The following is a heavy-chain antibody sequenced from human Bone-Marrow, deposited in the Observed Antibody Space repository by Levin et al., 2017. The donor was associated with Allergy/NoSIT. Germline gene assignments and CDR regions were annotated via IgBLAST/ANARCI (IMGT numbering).Heavy chain of an antibody. J-gene: IGHJ4*02. V-gene: IGHV3-23*01. D-gene: IGHD6-6*01. CDR3: AKGGAARPDY. CDR2: ITSGGGT. Sequence: GGSLRLSCXALGCAIGSPAMNMVSHNPGKGLEWVSAITSGGGTFYADSVKGRFTVSRDISKNTVFLQMNSLRAEDTALYYCAKGGAARPDYWGQGTLVAVSS. CDR1: GCAIGSPA.